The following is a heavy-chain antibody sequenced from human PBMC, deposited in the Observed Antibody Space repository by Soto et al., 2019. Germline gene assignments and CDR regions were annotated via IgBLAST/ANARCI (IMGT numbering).Heavy chain of an antibody. CDR2: ISSSGSGGST. CDR1: GFTFSDYY. Sequence: QVQLVESGGGLVKPGGSLRLSCAASGFTFSDYYMSWIRQAPGKGLEWVSYISSSGSGGSTYYADSVKGRFTISRDNSKNTLYLQMNSLRAEDTAVYYCAKDYYYDSSGYYTPEYYFDYWGQGTLVTVSS. D-gene: IGHD3-22*01. V-gene: IGHV3-11*01. J-gene: IGHJ4*02. CDR3: AKDYYYDSSGYYTPEYYFDY.